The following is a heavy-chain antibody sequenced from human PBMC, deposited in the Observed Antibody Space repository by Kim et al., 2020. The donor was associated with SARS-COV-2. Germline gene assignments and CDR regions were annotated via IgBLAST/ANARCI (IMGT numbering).Heavy chain of an antibody. CDR3: AKCLEELIAVAFGY. D-gene: IGHD6-19*01. CDR1: GFTFSSYA. Sequence: GGSLRLSCAASGFTFSSYAMSWVRQAPGKGLEWVSAISGSGGSTYYADSVKGRFTISRDNSKNTLSLQMNSLSAEDTAVYYCAKCLEELIAVAFGYWGQGTLVTVSS. J-gene: IGHJ4*02. V-gene: IGHV3-23*01. CDR2: ISGSGGST.